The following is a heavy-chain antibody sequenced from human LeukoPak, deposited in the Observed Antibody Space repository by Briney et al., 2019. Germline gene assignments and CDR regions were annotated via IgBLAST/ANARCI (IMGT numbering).Heavy chain of an antibody. CDR3: ARVMGYPAPGSRPYYYYMDV. D-gene: IGHD3-10*01. CDR2: IVPALGTS. CDR1: GGALSSSA. V-gene: IGHV1-69*13. Sequence: SVKVSCKASGGALSSSAITWVRQAPGQGLEWMGDIVPALGTSNNAQKFQGRVTFTSDEATSTAYMELNSLKSEDTAVYYCARVMGYPAPGSRPYYYYMDVWGTGTTVTVSS. J-gene: IGHJ6*03.